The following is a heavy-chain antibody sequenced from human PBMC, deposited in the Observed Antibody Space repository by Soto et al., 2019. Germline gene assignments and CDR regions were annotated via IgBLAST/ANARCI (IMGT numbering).Heavy chain of an antibody. V-gene: IGHV4-39*01. CDR3: GRHFSVDHFGY. Sequence: PSETLSLPCTVSGDSLTRNSYSCSWLRQHPGKGLEWIGSIYYSGSTYHNPTLKSRVTISVDRSNNQFSLKLTSVTAVDTAVYYCGRHFSVDHFGYWGQGSLVTVSS. J-gene: IGHJ4*02. D-gene: IGHD3-9*01. CDR1: GDSLTRNSYS. CDR2: IYYSGST.